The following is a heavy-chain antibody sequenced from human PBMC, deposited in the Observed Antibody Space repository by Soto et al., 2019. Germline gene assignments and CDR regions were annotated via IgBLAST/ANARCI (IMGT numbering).Heavy chain of an antibody. CDR3: ARMTSTTSGNLFDY. J-gene: IGHJ4*02. CDR2: SYANDEK. D-gene: IGHD3-10*01. V-gene: IGHV2-26*02. CDR1: GFSLSNAKLG. Sequence: QVTLKESGPVLVKPTETLTLTCTVSGFSLSNAKLGVSWIRQPPVKALEWLAHSYANDEKSSSPSLQSRLTISKDTSKSQVVLTMSNMDPVDTAKYYCARMTSTTSGNLFDYWGQGILVTVSS.